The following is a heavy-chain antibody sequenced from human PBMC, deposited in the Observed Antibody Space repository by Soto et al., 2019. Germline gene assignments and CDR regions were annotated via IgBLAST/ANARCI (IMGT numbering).Heavy chain of an antibody. CDR1: GYTFTSYG. Sequence: ASVKVSCKASGYTFTSYGISWVRQAPGQGLEWMGWISAYNGNTNYAQKLQGRVTMTTDTSTSTAYMELRSLRSDDTAVYYCARVAAAEVLYYYGMDVWGQGTTVTVSS. CDR3: ARVAAAEVLYYYGMDV. D-gene: IGHD6-13*01. J-gene: IGHJ6*02. CDR2: ISAYNGNT. V-gene: IGHV1-18*01.